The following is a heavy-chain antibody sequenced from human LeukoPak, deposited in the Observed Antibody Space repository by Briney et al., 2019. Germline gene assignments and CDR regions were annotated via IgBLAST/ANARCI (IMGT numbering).Heavy chain of an antibody. CDR3: ARVYDGYCGSTSCTKANYYYYYMDV. Sequence: SETLSLTCTVSGGSIGSGTHYWNWIRQPAGKGLEWIGRIYTSGSTNYNPSLKSRVTISVDTSKNQFSLKLSSVTAADTAVYYCARVYDGYCGSTSCTKANYYYYYMDVWGKGTTVTISS. V-gene: IGHV4-61*02. CDR1: GGSIGSGTHY. D-gene: IGHD2-2*03. CDR2: IYTSGST. J-gene: IGHJ6*03.